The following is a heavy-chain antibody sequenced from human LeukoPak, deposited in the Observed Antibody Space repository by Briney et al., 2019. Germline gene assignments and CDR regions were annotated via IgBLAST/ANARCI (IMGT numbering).Heavy chain of an antibody. Sequence: ASVTVSFKVSGYTLTELSMHWVRQAPGKGLEGMGGFDPEDGETIYAQKFQGRVTMTEDTSTDTAYMELSSLRSEDTAVYYCATDYYDSSGPTGYWGQGTLVTVSS. V-gene: IGHV1-24*01. CDR2: FDPEDGET. CDR3: ATDYYDSSGPTGY. D-gene: IGHD3-22*01. CDR1: GYTLTELS. J-gene: IGHJ4*02.